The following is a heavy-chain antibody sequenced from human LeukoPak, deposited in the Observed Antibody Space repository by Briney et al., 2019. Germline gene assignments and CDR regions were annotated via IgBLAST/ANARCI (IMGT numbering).Heavy chain of an antibody. D-gene: IGHD1-26*01. V-gene: IGHV3-33*01. CDR2: IWYDGSKE. Sequence: GGSLRLSCAASGFTLSSHGMHWVRQAPGKGLEWVALIWYDGSKENYADSVKGRFTISRDMSKNTPNLQMNSLRVEDTAVFYCARDLSFGSLDFRGQGTLVTVSS. CDR1: GFTLSSHG. J-gene: IGHJ4*02. CDR3: ARDLSFGSLDF.